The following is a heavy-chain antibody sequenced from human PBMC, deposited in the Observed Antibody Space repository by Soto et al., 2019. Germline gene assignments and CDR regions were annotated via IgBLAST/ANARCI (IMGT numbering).Heavy chain of an antibody. J-gene: IGHJ6*02. Sequence: XDSLKVSCQCSGYSFTTYWISLVRQMPGKGLEWMGRIDPSDSYINYSPSFQGHVSISVDKSISTAYPQWSSLKASDTAMYYCATMMAPYYYYGLDVCGQGTTVTVSS. CDR1: GYSFTTYW. CDR2: IDPSDSYI. D-gene: IGHD3-16*01. V-gene: IGHV5-10-1*01. CDR3: ATMMAPYYYYGLDV.